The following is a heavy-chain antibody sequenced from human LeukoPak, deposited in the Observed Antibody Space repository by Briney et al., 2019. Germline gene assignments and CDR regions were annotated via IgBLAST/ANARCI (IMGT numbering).Heavy chain of an antibody. CDR2: IYYTGST. CDR3: TRRGGSGRAFDY. CDR1: GASISGGTYY. V-gene: IGHV4-39*01. Sequence: SETLSLTCSVSGASISGGTYYWGWIRQPPGKGLEWIGSIYYTGSTYDNPSLKSRVTISVDTSKSQFSLKLSSVTAADTAVYYCTRRGGSGRAFDYWGQGTLVTVSS. J-gene: IGHJ4*02. D-gene: IGHD1-26*01.